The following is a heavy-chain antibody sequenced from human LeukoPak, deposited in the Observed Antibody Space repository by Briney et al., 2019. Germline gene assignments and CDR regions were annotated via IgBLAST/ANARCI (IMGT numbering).Heavy chain of an antibody. D-gene: IGHD2-2*02. V-gene: IGHV1-8*01. J-gene: IGHJ4*02. Sequence: ASVTVSCTASGYTFTSYDINWVRQATGQGLEWRGWMNPNSGNTGYAHKFQGRVTMTRNTSISTAYMELSSLRSEDTAVYYCARRRYTDFDYWGQGTLVSVSS. CDR3: ARRRYTDFDY. CDR2: MNPNSGNT. CDR1: GYTFTSYD.